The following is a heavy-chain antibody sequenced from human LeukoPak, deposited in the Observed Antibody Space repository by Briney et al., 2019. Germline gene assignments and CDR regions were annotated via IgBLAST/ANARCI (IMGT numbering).Heavy chain of an antibody. V-gene: IGHV3-30*02. Sequence: PGGSLRLSCAASGFTFSSYGMHWVRQAPGKGLEWVAFIRYDGSNKYYADSVKGRFTISRDNSKNTLYLQMNSLRAEDTAVYHCAKDRLRFGELLPLDYWGQGTLVTVSS. CDR2: IRYDGSNK. CDR1: GFTFSSYG. CDR3: AKDRLRFGELLPLDY. D-gene: IGHD3-10*01. J-gene: IGHJ4*02.